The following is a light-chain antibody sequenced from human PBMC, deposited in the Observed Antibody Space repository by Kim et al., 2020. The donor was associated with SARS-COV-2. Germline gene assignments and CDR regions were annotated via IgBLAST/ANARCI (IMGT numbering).Light chain of an antibody. Sequence: GQGATTSCHGSTSNVGGNTENWHQLLPGAAPKLLFHTKHQPPSGLPGRFAGAKAGTSASLVSGGLQSEDAADYCGAAWDDSLDGVVFGGGTKLTVL. CDR3: AAWDDSLDGVV. V-gene: IGLV1-44*01. J-gene: IGLJ2*01. CDR1: TSNVGGNT. CDR2: TKH.